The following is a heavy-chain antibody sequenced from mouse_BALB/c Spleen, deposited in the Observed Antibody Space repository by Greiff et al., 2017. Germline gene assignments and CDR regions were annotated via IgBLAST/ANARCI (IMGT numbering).Heavy chain of an antibody. CDR2: IDPANGNT. CDR1: GFNIKDTY. J-gene: IGHJ4*01. Sequence: EVQLQQSGAELVKPGASVKLSCTASGFNIKDTYMHWVKQRPEQGLEWIGRIDPANGNTKYDPKFQGKATITADTSSNTAYLQLSSLTSEDTAVYYCASGGVWHAMDYWGQGTSVTVSS. D-gene: IGHD2-10*02. CDR3: ASGGVWHAMDY. V-gene: IGHV14-3*02.